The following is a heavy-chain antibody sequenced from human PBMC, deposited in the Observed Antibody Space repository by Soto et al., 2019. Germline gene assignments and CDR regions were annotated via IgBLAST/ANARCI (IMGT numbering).Heavy chain of an antibody. CDR3: TRVFHSITIFGVVPFYYGMDV. CDR2: IRSKAYGGTT. V-gene: IGHV3-49*04. J-gene: IGHJ6*02. Sequence: HPGGSLRLSCAASGFTFSSYSMNWVRQAPGKGLEWVGFIRSKAYGGTTEYAASVKGRFTISRDDSKSIAYLQMNSLKTEDTAVYYCTRVFHSITIFGVVPFYYGMDVWGQGTTVTVSS. D-gene: IGHD3-3*01. CDR1: GFTFSSYS.